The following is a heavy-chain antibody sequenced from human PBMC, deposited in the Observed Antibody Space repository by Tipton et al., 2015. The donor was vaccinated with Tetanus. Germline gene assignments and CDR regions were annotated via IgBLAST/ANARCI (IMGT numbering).Heavy chain of an antibody. CDR3: AGVNLGYSYDPFDY. CDR2: ISSSSSTI. CDR1: GFTFSSYS. Sequence: SLRLSCAASGFTFSSYSMNWVRQAPGKGLEWVSYISSSSSTIYYADSVKGRFTISRDNAKNSLYLQMNSLRDEDTAVYYCAGVNLGYSYDPFDYWGQGTLVTVSS. V-gene: IGHV3-48*02. J-gene: IGHJ4*02. D-gene: IGHD5-18*01.